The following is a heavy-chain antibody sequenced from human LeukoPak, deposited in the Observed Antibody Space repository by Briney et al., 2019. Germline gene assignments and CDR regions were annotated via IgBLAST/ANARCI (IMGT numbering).Heavy chain of an antibody. CDR1: GGSISSYY. CDR2: IYYSGST. D-gene: IGHD3-10*01. J-gene: IGHJ6*03. V-gene: IGHV4-59*12. Sequence: ASETLSLTCTVSGGSISSYYWSWIRQPPGKGLEWIGYIYYSGSTNYNPSLKSRVTISVDTSKNQFSLKLSSVTAADTAVYYCASIGGHYYYYYMDVWGKGTTVTVSS. CDR3: ASIGGHYYYYYMDV.